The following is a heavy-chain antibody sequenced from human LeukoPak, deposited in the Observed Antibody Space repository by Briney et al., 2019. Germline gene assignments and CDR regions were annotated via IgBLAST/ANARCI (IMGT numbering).Heavy chain of an antibody. CDR1: GFSFSSHS. CDR3: ARDSSDGVY. J-gene: IGHJ4*02. Sequence: GGSLRLSCAASGFSFSSHSMNWVRQAPGKGLEWVSSISGTSTYIYYADSLKGRFTISRDNAKNSLYLQMNSLRDEDTAVYYCARDSSDGVYWGQGTLVTVSS. D-gene: IGHD6-19*01. CDR2: ISGTSTYI. V-gene: IGHV3-21*01.